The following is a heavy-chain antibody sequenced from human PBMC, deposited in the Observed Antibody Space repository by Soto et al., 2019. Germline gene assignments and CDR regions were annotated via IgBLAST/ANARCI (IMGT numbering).Heavy chain of an antibody. CDR1: GFTFSSYA. J-gene: IGHJ4*02. D-gene: IGHD6-19*01. CDR2: ISGSGGST. V-gene: IGHV3-23*01. Sequence: GGSLRLSCAASGFTFSSYAMSWVRQAPGKGLEWVSAISGSGGSTYYADSLKGRFTISRDNSKNTLFLQMSSQRAEDTAVYYCAKEAVSGWYYFDYWGPGTLVTVSS. CDR3: AKEAVSGWYYFDY.